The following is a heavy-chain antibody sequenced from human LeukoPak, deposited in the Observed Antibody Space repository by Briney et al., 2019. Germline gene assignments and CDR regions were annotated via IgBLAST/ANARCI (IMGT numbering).Heavy chain of an antibody. V-gene: IGHV1-8*02. CDR3: ARELGINTFDV. Sequence: ASVKVSCKASGYTFTSYDINWVRQATGQGLELMGWMNPNSGNTGYAQKFQGRLTMTTDTSISTAYMELSRLTSDDTTVYYCARELGINTFDVWGQGTLVTVSS. CDR1: GYTFTSYD. D-gene: IGHD1-26*01. J-gene: IGHJ3*01. CDR2: MNPNSGNT.